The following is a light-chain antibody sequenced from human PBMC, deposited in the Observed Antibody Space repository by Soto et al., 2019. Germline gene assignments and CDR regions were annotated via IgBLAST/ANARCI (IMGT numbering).Light chain of an antibody. CDR2: GAF. CDR3: QQYKKWPPLT. V-gene: IGKV3-15*01. Sequence: EIVMTQSPATLSVSPGETATLSCRASQSVAFHLAWYQQKPGQGPRLLIYGAFIRATGIPARFSGSGSGTEFTLTISSLQSEDFAVYYCQQYKKWPPLTFGGGTKVEIK. J-gene: IGKJ4*01. CDR1: QSVAFH.